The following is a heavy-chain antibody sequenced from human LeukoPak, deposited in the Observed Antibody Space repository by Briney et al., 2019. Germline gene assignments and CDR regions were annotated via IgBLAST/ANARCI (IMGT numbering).Heavy chain of an antibody. V-gene: IGHV4-38-2*02. D-gene: IGHD2-2*01. CDR3: ARVGGYCSSSSCDFDPNWFDP. Sequence: SETLSLTCTVSGYSISSGYYWGWIRPPPGKGLEWIGSFYHSGSTYYNPSLKSRVTISVDTSKNQFSLNLRSVSAADTAIYYCARVGGYCSSSSCDFDPNWFDPWGQGTLVTVSS. CDR2: FYHSGST. J-gene: IGHJ5*02. CDR1: GYSISSGYY.